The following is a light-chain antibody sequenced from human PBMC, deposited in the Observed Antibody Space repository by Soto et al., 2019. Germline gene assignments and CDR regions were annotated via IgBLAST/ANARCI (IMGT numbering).Light chain of an antibody. CDR3: AQRVWPWT. V-gene: IGKV3-11*01. CDR2: DAS. CDR1: QSVSSQ. Sequence: EIVLTQSPATLSLSPGERATLSCMASQSVSSQLAWYQHKPGQPPRLLIYDASNRAPGIPDRFSGSGSGTHFTPTISKLEREDLAVYFCAQRVWPWTVGQGTKVDIK. J-gene: IGKJ1*01.